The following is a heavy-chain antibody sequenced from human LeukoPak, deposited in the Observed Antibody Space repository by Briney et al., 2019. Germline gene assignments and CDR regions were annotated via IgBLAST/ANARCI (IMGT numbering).Heavy chain of an antibody. V-gene: IGHV1-69*04. CDR1: GGTFSSYA. D-gene: IGHD4-23*01. Sequence: GASVKVSCKASGGTFSSYAISWVRQAPGQGLEWIGRIIPILGIANYAQKFQGRVTITADKSTSTAYMELSSLRSEDTAVYYCARASGVVTSRGEAFDIWGQGTMVTVSS. CDR3: ARASGVVTSRGEAFDI. CDR2: IIPILGIA. J-gene: IGHJ3*02.